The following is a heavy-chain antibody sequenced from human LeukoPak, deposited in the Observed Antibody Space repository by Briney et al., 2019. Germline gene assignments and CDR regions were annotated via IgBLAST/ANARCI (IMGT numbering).Heavy chain of an antibody. CDR3: AREVGSPGDWFDP. Sequence: GGSLRLSCAASGFTFSSYEMNWVRQAPGKGLEWVSYISSSGSTIYYADSVKGRFTISRDNAKNSLYLQMNSLRAEDTAVYYCAREVGSPGDWFDPWGQGTLVTVSA. CDR1: GFTFSSYE. D-gene: IGHD1-26*01. J-gene: IGHJ5*02. V-gene: IGHV3-48*03. CDR2: ISSSGSTI.